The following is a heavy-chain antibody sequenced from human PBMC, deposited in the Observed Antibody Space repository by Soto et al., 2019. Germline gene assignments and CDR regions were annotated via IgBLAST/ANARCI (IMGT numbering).Heavy chain of an antibody. CDR3: ARGWGARYYYDSSGYFDP. CDR2: IKQDGSEK. J-gene: IGHJ5*02. V-gene: IGHV3-7*01. CDR1: GFTFSSYW. Sequence: PGGPLRLSCAASGFTFSSYWMSWVRQAPGKVLEWVANIKQDGSEKYYVDSVKGRFTISRDNAKNSLYLQMNSLRAEDTAVYYCARGWGARYYYDSSGYFDPWGQGTLVTVSS. D-gene: IGHD3-22*01.